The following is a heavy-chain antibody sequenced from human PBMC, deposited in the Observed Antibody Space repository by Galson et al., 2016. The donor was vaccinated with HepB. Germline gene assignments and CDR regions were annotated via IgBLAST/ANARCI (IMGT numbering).Heavy chain of an antibody. CDR2: IGYSGGN. CDR1: DGSLTDYI. Sequence: SETLSLTCAVYDGSLTDYIWSWIRQPPRKGLEWMGDIGYSGGNNYNPSITRRVTISIDRSKNQFSLNLKSVTAADTAVYYCTRTTRWELRDVDYWGQGALVTVSS. J-gene: IGHJ4*02. CDR3: TRTTRWELRDVDY. D-gene: IGHD1-26*01. V-gene: IGHV4-34*01.